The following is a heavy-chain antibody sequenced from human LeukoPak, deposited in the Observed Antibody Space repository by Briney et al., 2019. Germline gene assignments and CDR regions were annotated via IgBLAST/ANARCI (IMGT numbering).Heavy chain of an antibody. J-gene: IGHJ6*02. V-gene: IGHV4-59*08. CDR2: IYYSGST. Sequence: PSETLSLTCTVSGGSISSYYWSWIRQPPGKGLEWIGYIYYSGSTNYNPSLKSRGTISVDTSKNQFSLKLSSVTAADTAVYYCAGHVDPSSYSGMDVWGQGPTVTASS. CDR3: AGHVDPSSYSGMDV. CDR1: GGSISSYY.